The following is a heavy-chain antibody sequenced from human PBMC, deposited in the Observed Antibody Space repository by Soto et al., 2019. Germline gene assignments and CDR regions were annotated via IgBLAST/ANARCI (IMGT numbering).Heavy chain of an antibody. J-gene: IGHJ5*02. CDR2: INQDGSEK. CDR3: ARDDRDGSGSIWFDP. V-gene: IGHV3-7*05. CDR1: GLIFSNYW. Sequence: PGGSLRLSCAASGLIFSNYWMNWVRQAPGEGLEWVANINQDGSEKNYVASVKGRFTISRDNAKNSLYLQMNSLRAEDTAVYYCARDDRDGSGSIWFDPWGQGTLVTVSS. D-gene: IGHD3-10*01.